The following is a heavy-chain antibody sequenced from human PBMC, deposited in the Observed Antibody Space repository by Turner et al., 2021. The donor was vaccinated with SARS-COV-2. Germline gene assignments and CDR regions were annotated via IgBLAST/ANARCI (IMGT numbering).Heavy chain of an antibody. CDR2: ISSSSSTI. V-gene: IGHV3-48*01. Sequence: EVKLVESGGGLVQPGGSLRLSCAASGFTFSSYSMNWVRQAPGKGLEWVSYISSSSSTIYYADSVKGRFTISRDNAKNSLYLQMNSLRAEDTAVYYCAREGGYSYGPYYYGMDVWGQGTTVTVSS. J-gene: IGHJ6*02. CDR3: AREGGYSYGPYYYGMDV. D-gene: IGHD5-18*01. CDR1: GFTFSSYS.